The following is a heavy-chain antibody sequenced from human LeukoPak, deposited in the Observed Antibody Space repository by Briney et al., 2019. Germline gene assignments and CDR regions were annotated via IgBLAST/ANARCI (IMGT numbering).Heavy chain of an antibody. V-gene: IGHV3-9*01. CDR2: ISWNSGSI. CDR1: GFTFDDYA. CDR3: TRDLATVTTYDQYGMGV. Sequence: PGGSLRLSCAASGFTFDDYAMHWVRQAPGKGLEWVSGISWNSGSIGYADSVKGRFTISRDNAKNSLYLRMNSLRAEDTAVYYCTRDLATVTTYDQYGMGVWGQGTTVIVS. J-gene: IGHJ6*02. D-gene: IGHD4-17*01.